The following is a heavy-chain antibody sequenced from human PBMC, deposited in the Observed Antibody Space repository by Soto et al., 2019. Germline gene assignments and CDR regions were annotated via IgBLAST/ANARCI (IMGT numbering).Heavy chain of an antibody. J-gene: IGHJ4*02. CDR3: AKDWLSGSYHIDD. CDR1: GFTFSSYW. CDR2: IKSDGSSP. D-gene: IGHD1-26*01. Sequence: GGSLRLSCAASGFTFSSYWMHWVRQAPGQGLVWVSRIKSDGSSPGYADSVKGRFTISRDNAKNTLYLQMSSLRAEDTAVYYCAKDWLSGSYHIDDWGQGTLVTVCS. V-gene: IGHV3-74*01.